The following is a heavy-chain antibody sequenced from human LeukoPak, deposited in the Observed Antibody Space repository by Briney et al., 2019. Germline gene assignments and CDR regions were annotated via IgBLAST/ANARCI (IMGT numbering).Heavy chain of an antibody. V-gene: IGHV4-59*08. D-gene: IGHD3-10*01. J-gene: IGHJ6*03. Sequence: SETLSLTCAVSGGSISNYYWSWIRQPPGKGLEWIGYIYYSGSTNYNPSLKSRVTISVDTSKNQFSLKLSSVTAADTAVYYGVRGGDYYYCMDVWGKGTTVTISS. CDR3: VRGGDYYYCMDV. CDR1: GGSISNYY. CDR2: IYYSGST.